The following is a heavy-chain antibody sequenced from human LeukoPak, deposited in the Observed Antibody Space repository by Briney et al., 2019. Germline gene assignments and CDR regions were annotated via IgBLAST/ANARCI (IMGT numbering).Heavy chain of an antibody. Sequence: PSETLSLTCTVSGGSISSNYWSWIRQPPGKGLEWIGYIYYSGTTNYNPSLESRVTISVDTSKNQFSLKLNSVTAADTAVYYCAKSNGYGLVDIWGQGTMVTVSS. CDR3: AKSNGYGLVDI. CDR1: GGSISSNY. D-gene: IGHD3-10*01. J-gene: IGHJ3*02. CDR2: IYYSGTT. V-gene: IGHV4-59*08.